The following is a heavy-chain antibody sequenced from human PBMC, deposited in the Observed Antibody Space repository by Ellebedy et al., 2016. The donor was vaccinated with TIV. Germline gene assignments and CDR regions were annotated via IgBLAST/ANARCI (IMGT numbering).Heavy chain of an antibody. J-gene: IGHJ4*01. CDR2: INRDGSST. Sequence: GGSLRLSCAASGFTFKSYWMHWVRQVPGKGLVWVSRINRDGSSTSYADSVKGRFTISRDNAKNTLYLQMNSLRAEDTAVYYCAKQGLGLYYSDYWGHGTLVTVSS. CDR1: GFTFKSYW. V-gene: IGHV3-74*01. D-gene: IGHD6-19*01. CDR3: AKQGLGLYYSDY.